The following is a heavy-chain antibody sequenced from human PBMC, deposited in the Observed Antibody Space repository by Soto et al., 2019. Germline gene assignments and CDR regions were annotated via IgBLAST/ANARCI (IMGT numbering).Heavy chain of an antibody. Sequence: EVQLLESGGGLVQPGGSLRLSCAASGFTFSSYAMSWVRQAPGKGLEWVSAISGSGGSTYYADSVNGRFTISRDNSKNTLYLQMNSLRAEDTAVYYCAKDNSYSSGWLAYNHYFDYWGQGTLVTVSS. D-gene: IGHD6-19*01. CDR1: GFTFSSYA. J-gene: IGHJ4*02. CDR2: ISGSGGST. CDR3: AKDNSYSSGWLAYNHYFDY. V-gene: IGHV3-23*01.